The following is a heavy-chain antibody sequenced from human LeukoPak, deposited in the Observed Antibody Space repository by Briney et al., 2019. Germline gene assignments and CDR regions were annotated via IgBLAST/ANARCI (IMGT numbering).Heavy chain of an antibody. CDR2: ISSSSSYI. CDR1: GFTLSSYS. CDR3: AKAIAVAASDY. V-gene: IGHV3-21*01. J-gene: IGHJ4*02. Sequence: GSLRLSCSASGFTLSSYSINWVRQAPGKGLEWVSSISSSSSYIYYADSVKGRFTISRDNAKNSLYLQMNSLRAEDTAVYYCAKAIAVAASDYWGQGTLVTVSS. D-gene: IGHD6-19*01.